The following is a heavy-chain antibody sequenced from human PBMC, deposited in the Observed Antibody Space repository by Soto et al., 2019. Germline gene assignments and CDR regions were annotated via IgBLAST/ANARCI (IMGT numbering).Heavy chain of an antibody. CDR3: AKGGYCSGGSCYYHRLGY. CDR1: GFTFSSYA. V-gene: IGHV3-23*01. J-gene: IGHJ4*02. D-gene: IGHD2-15*01. CDR2: ISGSGGST. Sequence: PGGSLRLSCAASGFTFSSYAMSWVRQAPGKGLEWVSAISGSGGSTYYADSVRGRFTISRDNSKNTLYLQMNSLRAEDTAVYYCAKGGYCSGGSCYYHRLGYWDQGTLVTVSS.